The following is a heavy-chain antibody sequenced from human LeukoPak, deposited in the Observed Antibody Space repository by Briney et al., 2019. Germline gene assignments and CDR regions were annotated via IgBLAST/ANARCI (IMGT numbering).Heavy chain of an antibody. D-gene: IGHD6-19*01. CDR1: GFTFSDYY. J-gene: IGHJ5*02. Sequence: GGSLRLSCAASGFTFSDYYMSWIRQAPGKGLEWVSYISSSSSYTNYADSVKGRFTISRDDAKNSLYLQMNSLRAEDTAVYYCARSPGIAVAGTHWFDPGGQGTLVTVSS. CDR3: ARSPGIAVAGTHWFDP. CDR2: ISSSSSYT. V-gene: IGHV3-11*06.